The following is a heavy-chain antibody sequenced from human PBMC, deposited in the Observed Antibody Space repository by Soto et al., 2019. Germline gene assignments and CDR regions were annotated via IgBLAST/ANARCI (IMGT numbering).Heavy chain of an antibody. CDR1: GYTFSGYY. CDR3: ASDYGSGVEMDV. J-gene: IGHJ6*02. CDR2: FKPTGGGST. V-gene: IGHV1-46*01. Sequence: ASVKVSCKPSGYTFSGYYVHWVRQAPGQGLEWLGVFKPTGGGSTSYAQRFQGRVTVTRDTSTSTVYMELGSLRFDDTAVFFCASDYGSGVEMDVWGQGTRVTVSS. D-gene: IGHD3-10*01.